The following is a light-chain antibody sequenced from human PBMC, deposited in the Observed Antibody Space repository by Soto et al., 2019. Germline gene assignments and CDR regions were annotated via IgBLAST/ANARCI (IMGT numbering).Light chain of an antibody. CDR3: QQRSRT. CDR1: ESVSRY. J-gene: IGKJ4*01. V-gene: IGKV3-11*01. Sequence: EIVLTQSPATLSLSPGETATLSCRASESVSRYLAWYQQKPGQAPRLLIYDASNRATGIPTRFSGSGSGTDFTLTISSLEPDDFAVYYCQQRSRTFGGGTKVEI. CDR2: DAS.